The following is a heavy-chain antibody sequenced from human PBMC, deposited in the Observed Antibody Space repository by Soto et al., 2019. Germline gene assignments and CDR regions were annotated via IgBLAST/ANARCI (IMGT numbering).Heavy chain of an antibody. D-gene: IGHD3-22*01. CDR2: ISGSGGRT. CDR3: AKDYDSSGYYNGDAFDI. Sequence: PGGSLRLSCAAAGFTFSSYATSWVRQAAGKGQEWVSDISGSGGRTYYADSVKGRFTICRDNSKNTLYLQMNSLRAEDTAVYYCAKDYDSSGYYNGDAFDIWGQGTMVTVSS. CDR1: GFTFSSYA. V-gene: IGHV3-23*01. J-gene: IGHJ3*02.